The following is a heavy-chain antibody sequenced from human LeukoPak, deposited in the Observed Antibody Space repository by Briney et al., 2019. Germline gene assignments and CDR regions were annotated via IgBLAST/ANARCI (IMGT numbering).Heavy chain of an antibody. D-gene: IGHD3-3*01. CDR3: ARERYDFWSGYEASSWFDP. Sequence: SETLSLTCTVSGGSISSYYWSWIRQPAGKGLEWIGRIYTSGSTNYNPSLKSRVTMSVDTSKNQFSLKLSSVTAADTAVYYCARERYDFWSGYEASSWFDPWGQGTLVTVSS. CDR2: IYTSGST. J-gene: IGHJ5*02. CDR1: GGSISSYY. V-gene: IGHV4-4*07.